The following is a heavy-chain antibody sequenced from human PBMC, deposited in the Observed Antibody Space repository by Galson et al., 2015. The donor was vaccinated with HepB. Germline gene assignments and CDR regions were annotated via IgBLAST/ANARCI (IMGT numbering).Heavy chain of an antibody. D-gene: IGHD3-22*01. CDR2: ISSSTNTV. J-gene: IGHJ5*02. V-gene: IGHV3-48*02. CDR3: AKSDYYDTLNWFDP. CDR1: GFTFSSYT. Sequence: SLRLSCAASGFTFSSYTMNWVRQAPGKGLEWVSYISSSTNTVYYADSVKGRFTISRDNAKNSLYLQMNSLRDEDTAVYYCAKSDYYDTLNWFDPWGQGTLVTVSS.